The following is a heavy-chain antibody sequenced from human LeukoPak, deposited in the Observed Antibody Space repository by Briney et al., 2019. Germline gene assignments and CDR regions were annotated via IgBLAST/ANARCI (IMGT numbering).Heavy chain of an antibody. J-gene: IGHJ6*02. CDR3: ARLAVVTPLFYYYYYGMDV. Sequence: GASVKVSCKASGYTFTSYDINWVRQATGQGLEWMGWVNPNSGNTGYAQKFQGRVTMTRNTSISTAYMELSSLRSEDTAVYYCARLAVVTPLFYYYYYGMDVWGQGTTVTVSS. D-gene: IGHD4-23*01. CDR1: GYTFTSYD. CDR2: VNPNSGNT. V-gene: IGHV1-8*01.